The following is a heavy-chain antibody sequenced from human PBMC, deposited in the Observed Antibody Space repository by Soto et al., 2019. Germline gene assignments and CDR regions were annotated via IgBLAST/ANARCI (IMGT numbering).Heavy chain of an antibody. D-gene: IGHD4-17*01. CDR3: AKDPLYGDYVFYFQH. V-gene: IGHV3-30*18. Sequence: QVQLVESGGGVVQPGRSLRLSCAASGFTFSSYGMHWVRQAPGKGLEWVAVISSDGSNKYYADSVKGRFTISRDHSKNTLYLQMNSLSAEDTAVYYCAKDPLYGDYVFYFQHWGQGTLVTVSS. J-gene: IGHJ1*01. CDR1: GFTFSSYG. CDR2: ISSDGSNK.